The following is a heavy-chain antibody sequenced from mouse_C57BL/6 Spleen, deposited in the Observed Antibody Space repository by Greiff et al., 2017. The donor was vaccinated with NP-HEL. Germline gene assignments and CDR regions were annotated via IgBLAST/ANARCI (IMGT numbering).Heavy chain of an antibody. Sequence: QVQLQQSGAELARPGASVKMSCKASGYTFTSYTMHWVKQRPGQGLEWIGYINPSSGYTKYNQKFKDKATLTADKSSSTAYMQLSSLTSEDSAVYYCARWPITTVDYWGQGTTLTVSS. CDR2: INPSSGYT. D-gene: IGHD1-1*01. V-gene: IGHV1-4*01. CDR1: GYTFTSYT. CDR3: ARWPITTVDY. J-gene: IGHJ2*01.